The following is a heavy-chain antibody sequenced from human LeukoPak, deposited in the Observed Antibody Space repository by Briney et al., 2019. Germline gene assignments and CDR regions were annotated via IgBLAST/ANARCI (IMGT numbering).Heavy chain of an antibody. CDR3: ATKHQSSNYDILTGELDY. V-gene: IGHV1-2*02. J-gene: IGHJ4*02. Sequence: GASVKVSCKASGYTFTGYYMHWVRQAPGQGLEWMGWINPNSGGTNYAQKFQGRVTMTEDTSTDTAYMELSSLRSEDTAVYYCATKHQSSNYDILTGELDYWGQGTLVTVSS. CDR2: INPNSGGT. CDR1: GYTFTGYY. D-gene: IGHD3-9*01.